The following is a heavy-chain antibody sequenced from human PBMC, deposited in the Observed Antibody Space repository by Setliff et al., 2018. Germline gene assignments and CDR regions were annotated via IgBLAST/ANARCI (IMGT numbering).Heavy chain of an antibody. CDR2: ISSSGDYV. CDR3: ARDWAFPGSLDV. V-gene: IGHV3-21*01. D-gene: IGHD3-10*01. Sequence: GGSLRLSCAASGFAFSSYTINWVRQAPGKGLEWVSSISSSGDYVYYADSVMGRFTISRDNAKNSLFLQMNSLKAEDTAMHYCARDWAFPGSLDVWGQGTLVTVSS. J-gene: IGHJ4*02. CDR1: GFAFSSYT.